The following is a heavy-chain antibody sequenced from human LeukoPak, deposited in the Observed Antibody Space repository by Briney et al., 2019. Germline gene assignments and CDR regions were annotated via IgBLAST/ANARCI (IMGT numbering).Heavy chain of an antibody. CDR1: GGTFSSYA. CDR2: IIPIFGTA. Sequence: GASVKVSCKASGGTFSSYAISWARQAPGQGLEWMGGIIPIFGTANYAQKFQGRVTITADESTSTAYMELSSLRSEDTAVYYCARDPPDWGLDLWGRGTLVTVSS. V-gene: IGHV1-69*01. J-gene: IGHJ2*01. D-gene: IGHD2-21*01. CDR3: ARDPPDWGLDL.